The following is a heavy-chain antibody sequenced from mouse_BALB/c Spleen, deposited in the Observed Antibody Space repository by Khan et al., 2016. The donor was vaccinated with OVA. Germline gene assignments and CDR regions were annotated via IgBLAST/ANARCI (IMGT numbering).Heavy chain of an antibody. J-gene: IGHJ3*01. CDR1: GYTFTSYT. Sequence: QVQLQQSGAELARPGASVKMSCKASGYTFTSYTIHWIKERPGQGLEWIGYINPSNGYTNYNQKFKDKATLTTDKSSTTAYLQLSRLTSDDSAVYYCGRDGAYHRNDGWFAYWGQGTLVTVSA. D-gene: IGHD2-14*01. CDR3: GRDGAYHRNDGWFAY. CDR2: INPSNGYT. V-gene: IGHV1-4*01.